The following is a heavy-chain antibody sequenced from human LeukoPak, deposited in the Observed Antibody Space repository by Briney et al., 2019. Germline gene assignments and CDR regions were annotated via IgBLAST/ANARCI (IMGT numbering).Heavy chain of an antibody. Sequence: GGSLRLSCAASGFTFSSYAMHWVRQAPGKGLEWVAVISYDGSNKYYADSVKGRFTISRDNSKNTLYLQMNSLRAEDTAVYYCARSPSYYYGMDVWGQGTTVTVSS. CDR2: ISYDGSNK. V-gene: IGHV3-30-3*01. CDR1: GFTFSSYA. CDR3: ARSPSYYYGMDV. J-gene: IGHJ6*02.